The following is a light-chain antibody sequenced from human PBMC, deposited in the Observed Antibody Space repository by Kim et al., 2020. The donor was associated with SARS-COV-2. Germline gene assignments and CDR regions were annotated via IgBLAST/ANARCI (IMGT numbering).Light chain of an antibody. Sequence: QAVVTQEPSLTVSPGGTVTLTCGSSTGTVTSRHYPYWFQQKPGQAPKTLIYDTSDRHYWTPARFSGSLLGDKAALTLSGAQPEDEADYYCLLFYSGISVFGGGTQLTVL. CDR2: DTS. J-gene: IGLJ3*02. V-gene: IGLV7-46*01. CDR3: LLFYSGISV. CDR1: TGTVTSRHY.